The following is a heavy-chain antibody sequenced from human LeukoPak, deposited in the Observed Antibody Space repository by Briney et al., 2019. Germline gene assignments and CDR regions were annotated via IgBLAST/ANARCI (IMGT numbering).Heavy chain of an antibody. D-gene: IGHD3-10*01. J-gene: IGHJ6*03. Sequence: SETLSLTCTVSGGSISSGSYYWSWIRQPPGKGLEWIGEINHSGSTNYNPSLKSRVTISVDTSKNQFSLKLSSVTAADTAVYYCARGSRRRITMVRGGLYYYYMDVWGKGTTVTVSS. CDR2: INHSGST. CDR1: GGSISSGSYY. CDR3: ARGSRRRITMVRGGLYYYYMDV. V-gene: IGHV4-39*07.